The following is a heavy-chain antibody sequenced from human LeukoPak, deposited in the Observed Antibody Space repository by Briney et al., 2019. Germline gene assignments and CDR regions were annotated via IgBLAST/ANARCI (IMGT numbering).Heavy chain of an antibody. J-gene: IGHJ4*02. CDR3: ARASYSYDINGWVPFDY. D-gene: IGHD3-22*01. CDR1: GDSISSGDYY. V-gene: IGHV4-61*02. Sequence: SETLSLTCTVSGDSISSGDYYWSWIRQPAGKGLEWIGRISSSGSTNYNPSLKSRVTISGDTSKNQFSLRLSSVTAADTAVYYCARASYSYDINGWVPFDYWGQGTLVTVSS. CDR2: ISSSGST.